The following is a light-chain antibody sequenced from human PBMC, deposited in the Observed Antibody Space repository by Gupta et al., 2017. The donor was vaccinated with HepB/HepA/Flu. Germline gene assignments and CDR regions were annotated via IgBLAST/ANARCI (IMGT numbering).Light chain of an antibody. V-gene: IGLV2-14*01. CDR2: DVS. J-gene: IGLJ1*01. Sequence: SALTQPASVSGSPGQSITISCTGTSSDVGGYNYVSWYQQHPGKALKLMIYDVSNRPAGVANRFSGSKSGNTASLTISGLEAEDEADYYCSSYTSSSTQVFGSGTKVTVL. CDR3: SSYTSSSTQV. CDR1: SSDVGGYNY.